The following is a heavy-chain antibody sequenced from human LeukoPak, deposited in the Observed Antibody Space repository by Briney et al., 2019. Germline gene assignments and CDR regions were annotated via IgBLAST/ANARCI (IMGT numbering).Heavy chain of an antibody. Sequence: PSETLSLTCTVSGGSISSSSYYWGWIRQPPGKGLEWIGSIYYSGSTYYNPSLKSRVTISVDTSKNQFSLKLSSVTAADTAVYYCARHSSSSIGNWFDPWGQGTLVTVSS. J-gene: IGHJ5*02. CDR1: GGSISSSSYY. V-gene: IGHV4-39*01. CDR3: ARHSSSSIGNWFDP. D-gene: IGHD6-6*01. CDR2: IYYSGST.